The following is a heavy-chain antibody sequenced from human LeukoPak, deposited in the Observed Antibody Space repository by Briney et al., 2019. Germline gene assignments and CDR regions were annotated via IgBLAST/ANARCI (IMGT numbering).Heavy chain of an antibody. CDR3: ARDGENHYYDY. J-gene: IGHJ4*02. CDR1: GFTVSSNH. D-gene: IGHD7-27*01. Sequence: PGGSLRLSCAASGFTVSSNHMSWVRQAPGKRLEWVSVIYSGVTIYYADSVKGRFTISRDNSKNTVYIEMNSLRAEDTAVYYCARDGENHYYDYWGQGTLVTVST. CDR2: IYSGVTI. V-gene: IGHV3-66*01.